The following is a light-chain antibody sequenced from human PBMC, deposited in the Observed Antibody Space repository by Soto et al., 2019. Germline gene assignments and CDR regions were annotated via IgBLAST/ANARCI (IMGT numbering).Light chain of an antibody. Sequence: QSVLTQPPSASGTHGQRVTISCSGSSSNIGSNYVFWYQHLPGAAPRLLIYNNNLRPSGVPDRFSGSKSGTSASLAISGLRSDDEADYYCATGDTSLSGVVFGGGTNLTVL. J-gene: IGLJ2*01. CDR1: SSNIGSNY. CDR3: ATGDTSLSGVV. CDR2: NNN. V-gene: IGLV1-47*02.